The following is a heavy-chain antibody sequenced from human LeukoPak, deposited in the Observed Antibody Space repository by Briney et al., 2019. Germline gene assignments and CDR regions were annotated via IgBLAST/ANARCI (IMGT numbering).Heavy chain of an antibody. CDR3: VRVGYSSGWSDY. CDR1: GYTFTGYY. D-gene: IGHD6-19*01. V-gene: IGHV1-2*06. J-gene: IGHJ4*02. CDR2: INPNSGGT. Sequence: ASVKVSCKASGYTFTGYYMHWVRQAPGQGLEWMGRINPNSGGTNYAQKFQGRVTMTRDTSISTAYMELSRLRSDDTAVYYCVRVGYSSGWSDYWGPGTLVTVSS.